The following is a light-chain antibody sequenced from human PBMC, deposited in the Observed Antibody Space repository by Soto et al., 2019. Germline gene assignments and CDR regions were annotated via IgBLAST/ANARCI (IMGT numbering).Light chain of an antibody. CDR1: SSDVGGYKY. Sequence: QSALTQPPSASGSPGQSVTISCTGTSSDVGGYKYVSWYQQHPGKAPKLMIFEVNKRPSGVPDRFSGSKSGNTASLTVSGLQDEDEADYYCSSYAGINNLGVFGTGTKRTVL. V-gene: IGLV2-8*01. J-gene: IGLJ1*01. CDR3: SSYAGINNLGV. CDR2: EVN.